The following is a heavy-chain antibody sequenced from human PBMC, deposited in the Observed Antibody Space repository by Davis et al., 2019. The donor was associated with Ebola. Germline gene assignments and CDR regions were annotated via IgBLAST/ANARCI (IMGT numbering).Heavy chain of an antibody. Sequence: SETLSLTCALSGGSLSSNNWWSWVRQSPGKGLEWLGEVFHTGGTNYNPSLKSRVTISMDKSKNQFSLRLSSVTAADTAVYYCARADYSDSSGYIDYWGHGTLVTVSS. V-gene: IGHV4-4*02. J-gene: IGHJ4*01. CDR2: VFHTGGT. CDR3: ARADYSDSSGYIDY. D-gene: IGHD3-16*01. CDR1: GGSLSSNNW.